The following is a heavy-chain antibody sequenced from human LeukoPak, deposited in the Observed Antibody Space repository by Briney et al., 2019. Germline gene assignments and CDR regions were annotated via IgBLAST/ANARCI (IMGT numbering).Heavy chain of an antibody. J-gene: IGHJ4*02. D-gene: IGHD4-11*01. CDR1: GFTFSTYN. CDR3: AKEPRRYSSSWDFDY. CDR2: DGRYK. Sequence: GRSLRLSCAASGFTFSTYNLHWVRQAPGKGLEWVGVDGRYKIYGDSAKGRFTISRDDSKSTMYLQMNSLRVEDTAVYYCAKEPRRYSSSWDFDYWGQGTLVTVSS. V-gene: IGHV3-33*06.